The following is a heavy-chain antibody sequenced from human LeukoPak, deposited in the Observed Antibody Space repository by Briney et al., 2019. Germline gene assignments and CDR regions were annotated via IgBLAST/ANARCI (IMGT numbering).Heavy chain of an antibody. CDR3: AKDAQGLVRGGIYFDF. V-gene: IGHV3-23*01. D-gene: IGHD6-19*01. CDR1: GFTFTYYA. J-gene: IGHJ4*02. Sequence: GGSLRLSCSASGFTFTYYAMSWVRQVPGKGPEWVSSMSGSGSSTDYADSVKGRFTISRDNSKNTLYLQMNSLRAEDTALYYCAKDAQGLVRGGIYFDFWGQGSLVTVSS. CDR2: MSGSGSST.